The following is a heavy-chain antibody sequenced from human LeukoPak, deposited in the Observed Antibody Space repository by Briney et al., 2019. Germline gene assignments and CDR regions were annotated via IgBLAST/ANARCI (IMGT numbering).Heavy chain of an antibody. Sequence: GESLKISCKGSGYSFTSYWIGWVRQMPGKGLEWMGIIYPGDSDTRYSPSFQGQVTISADKSISTAYLQWSSLKASDTAMYYCARMTPGQYYYDSSGSHGYFDYWGQGTLVTVSS. CDR2: IYPGDSDT. D-gene: IGHD3-22*01. J-gene: IGHJ4*02. CDR1: GYSFTSYW. CDR3: ARMTPGQYYYDSSGSHGYFDY. V-gene: IGHV5-51*01.